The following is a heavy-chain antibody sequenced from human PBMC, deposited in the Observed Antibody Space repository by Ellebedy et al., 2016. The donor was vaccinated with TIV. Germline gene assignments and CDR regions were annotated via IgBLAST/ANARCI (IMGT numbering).Heavy chain of an antibody. Sequence: GESLKISCVASGFTFSSYAMSWVRQAPGKGLEWVSSLSGSGGSTYYADSVKGRFTISRDNSKNTLYLQMNSLKTEDTAVYYCGREGYWTVTSWGQGTLVTVSS. CDR2: LSGSGGST. CDR3: GREGYWTVTS. J-gene: IGHJ5*02. V-gene: IGHV3-23*01. CDR1: GFTFSSYA. D-gene: IGHD2-8*02.